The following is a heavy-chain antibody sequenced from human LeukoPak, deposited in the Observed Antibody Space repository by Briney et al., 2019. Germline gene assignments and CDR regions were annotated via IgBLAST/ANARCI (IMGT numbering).Heavy chain of an antibody. CDR2: ISSSSSYI. J-gene: IGHJ4*02. CDR1: GFTFSSCS. V-gene: IGHV3-21*01. D-gene: IGHD3-16*02. Sequence: GGSLRLSCAASGFTFSSCSMNWVRQAPGKGLEWVSSISSSSSYIYYADSVKGRFTISRDNAKNSLYLQMNSLRAEDTAVYYCASETRLGELSLYRYFDYWGQGTLVTVSS. CDR3: ASETRLGELSLYRYFDY.